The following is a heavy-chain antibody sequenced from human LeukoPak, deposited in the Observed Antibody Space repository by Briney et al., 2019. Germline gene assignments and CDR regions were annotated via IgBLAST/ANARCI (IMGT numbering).Heavy chain of an antibody. CDR2: IYHSGST. CDR1: GGSISSSNW. Sequence: PSGTLSLTCAVSGGSISSSNWWSWVRQPPGKGLEWIGEIYHSGSTNYNPSLKSRVTISVDKSKNQFSLKLSSVTAADTAMYYCASSGYSSGWYGDWFDPWGQGTLVTVSS. J-gene: IGHJ5*02. D-gene: IGHD6-19*01. V-gene: IGHV4-4*02. CDR3: ASSGYSSGWYGDWFDP.